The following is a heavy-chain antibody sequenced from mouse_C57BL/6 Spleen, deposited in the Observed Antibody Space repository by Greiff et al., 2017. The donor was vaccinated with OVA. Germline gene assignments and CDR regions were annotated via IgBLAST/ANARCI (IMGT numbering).Heavy chain of an antibody. Sequence: QVQLKESGAELARPGASVKMSCKASGYTFTSYTMHWVKQRPGQGLEWIGYINPSSGYTKYNQKFKDKATLTADKSSSTAYMQLSSLTSEDSAVYYCARSDYDYGFAYWGQGTLVTVSA. J-gene: IGHJ3*01. V-gene: IGHV1-4*01. CDR2: INPSSGYT. CDR1: GYTFTSYT. CDR3: ARSDYDYGFAY. D-gene: IGHD2-4*01.